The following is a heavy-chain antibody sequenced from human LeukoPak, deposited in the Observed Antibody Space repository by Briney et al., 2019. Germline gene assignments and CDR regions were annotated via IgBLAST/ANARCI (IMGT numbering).Heavy chain of an antibody. J-gene: IGHJ6*03. V-gene: IGHV3-30*02. CDR2: IRNDGTNE. Sequence: PGGSPRLSCGASGFTFSTYGMYWVRQAPGKGLEGLAFIRNDGTNEHYADSVKGRFTISRDNSKNTVYLQMGSLRPEDTATYYCARVGYNSGGFRYAQNYFYYMDVWGKGTTVTVSS. CDR1: GFTFSTYG. CDR3: ARVGYNSGGFRYAQNYFYYMDV. D-gene: IGHD3-22*01.